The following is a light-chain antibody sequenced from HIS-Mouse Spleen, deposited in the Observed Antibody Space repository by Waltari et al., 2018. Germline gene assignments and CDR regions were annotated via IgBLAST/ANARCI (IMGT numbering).Light chain of an antibody. Sequence: QSALTQPPSASGSPGQSVTISCTGTSSAVGGYNSVSWYQQHPGKAPKLMIYEVSKRPSGVPDRFSGSKSGNTASLTVSGLQAEDEADYYCSSYAGSNNLGVFGGGTKLTVL. J-gene: IGLJ2*01. V-gene: IGLV2-8*01. CDR2: EVS. CDR3: SSYAGSNNLGV. CDR1: SSAVGGYNS.